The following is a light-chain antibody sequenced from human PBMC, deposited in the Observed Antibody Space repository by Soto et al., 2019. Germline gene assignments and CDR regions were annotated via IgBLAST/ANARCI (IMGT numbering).Light chain of an antibody. CDR3: SSYTSSSTLGV. V-gene: IGLV2-18*02. CDR1: SSDVGSYNR. J-gene: IGLJ3*02. Sequence: QSALTQPPSVSGSPGQSVTISCTGTSSDVGSYNRVSWYQQPPGTAPKLMIYEVSNRPSGVPDRFSGSKSGNTASLTISGLQAEDEADYYCSSYTSSSTLGVFGGGTKLTAL. CDR2: EVS.